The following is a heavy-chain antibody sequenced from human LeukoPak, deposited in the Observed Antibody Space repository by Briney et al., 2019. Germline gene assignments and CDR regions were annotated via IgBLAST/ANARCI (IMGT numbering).Heavy chain of an antibody. D-gene: IGHD5-12*01. CDR1: GGTFSSYA. CDR2: IIPILAIA. CDR3: AREDSGYSGYETTFDY. Sequence: SVKVSCKASGGTFSSYAISWVRQAPGQGLEWMGRIIPILAIANYAQKFQGRVTITADKSTSTAYMELSSLRSEDTAVYYCAREDSGYSGYETTFDYWGQGTLDTVSS. J-gene: IGHJ4*02. V-gene: IGHV1-69*04.